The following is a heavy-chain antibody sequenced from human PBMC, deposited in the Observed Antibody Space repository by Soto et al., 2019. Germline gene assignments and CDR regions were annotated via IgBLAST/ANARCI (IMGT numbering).Heavy chain of an antibody. Sequence: QVQLVESGGGVVQPGRSLRLSCIESGLTFRNFGMHWVRQAPGTGLERVAVISSDGGKTYYADSVKGRFTISRDTSTNTLYLEMNSLRPEDTAVYYWVRDPLWLSSRVAAFYFDSWGQGTQVSVSS. CDR3: VRDPLWLSSRVAAFYFDS. CDR2: ISSDGGKT. D-gene: IGHD5-12*01. CDR1: GLTFRNFG. J-gene: IGHJ4*02. V-gene: IGHV3-30*19.